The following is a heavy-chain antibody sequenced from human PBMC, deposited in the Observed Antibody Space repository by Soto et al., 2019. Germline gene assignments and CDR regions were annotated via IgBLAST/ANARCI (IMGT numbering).Heavy chain of an antibody. D-gene: IGHD7-27*01. CDR1: GYTFTSYD. V-gene: IGHV1-8*02. Sequence: VASVKVSCKASGYTFTSYDINWVRQATGQGLEWMGWMNPNSGDTGYAQKFQGRVSMTRNAAISTAFMELSSLESDDTAVYYCARNRRETGDFDYWGQGTLVTVSS. CDR2: MNPNSGDT. J-gene: IGHJ4*02. CDR3: ARNRRETGDFDY.